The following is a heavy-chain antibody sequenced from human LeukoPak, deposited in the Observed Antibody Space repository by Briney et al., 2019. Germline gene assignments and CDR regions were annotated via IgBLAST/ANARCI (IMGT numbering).Heavy chain of an antibody. D-gene: IGHD2-15*01. J-gene: IGHJ6*02. CDR2: ISSSSSYI. CDR3: ARDAVAPEPADCSGGSCYAPEYYYYYGMDV. Sequence: GGSLRLSCATSGFTFSSYSMNWVRQAPGKGLEWVSYISSSSSYIYYADSVKGRFTISRDNAKNSLYLQMNSLRAEDTAVYYCARDAVAPEPADCSGGSCYAPEYYYYYGMDVWGQGTTVTVSS. V-gene: IGHV3-21*05. CDR1: GFTFSSYS.